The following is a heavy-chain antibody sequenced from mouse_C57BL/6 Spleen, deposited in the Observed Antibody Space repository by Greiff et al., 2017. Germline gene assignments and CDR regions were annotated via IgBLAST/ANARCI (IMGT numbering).Heavy chain of an antibody. CDR1: GYAFTNYL. D-gene: IGHD2-3*01. Sequence: VQLQQSGAELVRPGTSVKVSCKASGYAFTNYLIEWVKQRPGQGLEWIGVINPGSGVTNYNEKFKGKATLTADKSSSTAYMQLSSLTSEDSAVYFCARRGLYDGYPYYAMDYWGQGTSVTVSS. V-gene: IGHV1-54*01. J-gene: IGHJ4*01. CDR2: INPGSGVT. CDR3: ARRGLYDGYPYYAMDY.